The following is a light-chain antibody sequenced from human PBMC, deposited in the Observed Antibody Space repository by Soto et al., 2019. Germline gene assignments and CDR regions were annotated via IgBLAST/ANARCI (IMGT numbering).Light chain of an antibody. Sequence: EIVMTQSPATLSVSPRERATLYCRASQSLSSNLAWYQQKPGQAPRLLIYGASTRATGIPARFSGSGSGTDFTLTISSLQSEDFVVYYCQQYNNWPRTFGQGTKVDIK. CDR3: QQYNNWPRT. V-gene: IGKV3-15*01. J-gene: IGKJ1*01. CDR2: GAS. CDR1: QSLSSN.